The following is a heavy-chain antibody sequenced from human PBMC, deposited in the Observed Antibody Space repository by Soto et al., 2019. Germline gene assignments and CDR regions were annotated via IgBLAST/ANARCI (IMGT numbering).Heavy chain of an antibody. CDR1: GFTFSSYA. V-gene: IGHV3-23*01. J-gene: IGHJ5*02. D-gene: IGHD3-10*01. Sequence: EVQLLESGGGLVQPGGSLRLSCAASGFTFSSYAMSWVRQAPGKGLEWVSTIRGSGSKTYYADSVKGRFTISKDNSKSTLNLQMNSLRAEDTAVYYCAKDSLNYYYSSGPFDPWGQGTLVTVSS. CDR2: IRGSGSKT. CDR3: AKDSLNYYYSSGPFDP.